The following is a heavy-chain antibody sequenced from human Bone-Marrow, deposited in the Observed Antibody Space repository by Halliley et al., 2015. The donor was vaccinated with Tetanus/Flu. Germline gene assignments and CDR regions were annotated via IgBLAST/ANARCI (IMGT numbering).Heavy chain of an antibody. V-gene: IGHV4-59*08. CDR3: ARHPSFTSTWYGGYWFAP. D-gene: IGHD3-10*01. Sequence: INYNGNANYNPPLKSRVTISVNPSKNQFSLNLRSVTAADTAVYYCARHPSFTSTWYGGYWFAPWGQGTLVTVSS. CDR2: INYNGNA. J-gene: IGHJ5*02.